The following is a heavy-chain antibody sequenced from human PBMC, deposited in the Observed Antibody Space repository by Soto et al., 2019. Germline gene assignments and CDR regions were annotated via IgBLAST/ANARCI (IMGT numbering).Heavy chain of an antibody. CDR2: IYWADDK. D-gene: IGHD6-19*01. Sequence: QITLKESGPSLLRPTQTLTLTCTYSGFSLSSSGAGVGWVRQPPGKALEWLTFIYWADDKRNNLSLKTRLTITKDTYKNQVVLTVTNMYPADTATYYCAPLVVAGITYSFDSWGQGTLVIVSS. CDR1: GFSLSSSGAG. V-gene: IGHV2-5*02. J-gene: IGHJ4*02. CDR3: APLVVAGITYSFDS.